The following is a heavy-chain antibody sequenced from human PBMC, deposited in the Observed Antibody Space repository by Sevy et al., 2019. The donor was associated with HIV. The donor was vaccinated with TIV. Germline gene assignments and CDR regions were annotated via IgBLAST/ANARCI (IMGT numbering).Heavy chain of an antibody. Sequence: ASVKVSCKASGGSFSSYAISWVRQAPGQGLEWMGRIIPILGIANYAQKFQGRVTITADKSTSTAYMELSSLRSEDTAVYYCARDPPRGGWYRSLIGDFDYWGQGILVTVSS. J-gene: IGHJ4*02. CDR1: GGSFSSYA. CDR3: ARDPPRGGWYRSLIGDFDY. CDR2: IIPILGIA. V-gene: IGHV1-69*04. D-gene: IGHD6-19*01.